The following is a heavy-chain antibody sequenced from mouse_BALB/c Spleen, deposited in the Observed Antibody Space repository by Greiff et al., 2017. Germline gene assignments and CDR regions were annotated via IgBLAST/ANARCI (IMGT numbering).Heavy chain of an antibody. Sequence: EVKLQESGPDLVKPGASVKISCKASGYSFTGYYMHWVKQSHGKSLEWIGRVNPNNGGTSYNQKFKGKAILTVDKSSSTAYMELRSLTSEDSAVYYCVLQDGGNYAWFAYWGQGTLVTVSA. V-gene: IGHV1-26*01. CDR1: GYSFTGYY. CDR2: VNPNNGGT. D-gene: IGHD2-1*01. CDR3: VLQDGGNYAWFAY. J-gene: IGHJ3*01.